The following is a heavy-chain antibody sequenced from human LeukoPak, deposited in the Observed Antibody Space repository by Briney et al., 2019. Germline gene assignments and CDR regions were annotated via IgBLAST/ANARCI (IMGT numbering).Heavy chain of an antibody. CDR1: GGSISSLY. CDR3: VSPRGFSYGYFDY. J-gene: IGHJ4*02. CDR2: IYYTGST. V-gene: IGHV4-59*08. D-gene: IGHD5-18*01. Sequence: SETLSLTCSVSGGSISSLYWSWIRQPPGKGLEWIGYIYYTGSTNYNPSLKSRVTISADTSKNQFSLTLGSVSATDTAVYYCVSPRGFSYGYFDYWGQGTLVTVSS.